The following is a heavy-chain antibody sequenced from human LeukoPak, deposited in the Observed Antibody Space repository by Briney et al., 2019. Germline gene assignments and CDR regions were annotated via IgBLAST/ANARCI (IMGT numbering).Heavy chain of an antibody. Sequence: PSQTLSLTCTVSGGSISSGGYYWSWIRQPPGKGLEWIGYIYHSGSTYYNPSLKSRVTISVDRSKNQFSLKLSSVTAADTAVYYCARMGAAAGPHYFDYWGQGTLVTVSS. V-gene: IGHV4-30-2*01. D-gene: IGHD6-13*01. CDR3: ARMGAAAGPHYFDY. CDR2: IYHSGST. J-gene: IGHJ4*02. CDR1: GGSISSGGYY.